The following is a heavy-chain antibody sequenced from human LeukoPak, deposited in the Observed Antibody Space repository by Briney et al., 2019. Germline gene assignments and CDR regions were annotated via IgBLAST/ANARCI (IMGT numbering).Heavy chain of an antibody. CDR1: GFTFSSDW. V-gene: IGHV3-74*01. Sequence: PGGSLRLSCAASGFTFSSDWMHWVRQAPGKGLVWVSRINRDGRSTTYADSVKGRFTISRDNAKNTLYLQMNSLRAEDTAVCYCARHPYDILTGPSFDYWGQGTLVTVSS. J-gene: IGHJ4*02. CDR2: INRDGRST. CDR3: ARHPYDILTGPSFDY. D-gene: IGHD3-9*01.